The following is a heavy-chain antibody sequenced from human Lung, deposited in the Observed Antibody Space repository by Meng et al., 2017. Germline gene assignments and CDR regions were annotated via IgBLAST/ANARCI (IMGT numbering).Heavy chain of an antibody. V-gene: IGHV3-15*01. CDR2: MKSNVDGGTV. CDR1: GFTFSNPW. CDR3: SGHVDY. Sequence: QLVESAGGVVQPVGSHRLPCAASGFTFSNPWMTWVRQAPGKGLEWIGRMKSNVDGGTVDYATAVKGRFFISRDDSENTFYLQMNSLKTEDTAVYYCSGHVDYWGHGTLVT. J-gene: IGHJ4*01.